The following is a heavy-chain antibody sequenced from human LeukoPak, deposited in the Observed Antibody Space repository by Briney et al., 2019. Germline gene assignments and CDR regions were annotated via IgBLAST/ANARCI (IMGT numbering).Heavy chain of an antibody. CDR1: GGSVSDYY. J-gene: IGHJ4*02. V-gene: IGHV3-11*04. D-gene: IGHD3-22*01. CDR2: ISSSGSTI. Sequence: LSLTCTVSGGSVSDYYWSWIRQAPGKGLEWVSYISSSGSTIYYADSVKGRFTISRDNAKNSLYLQMNSLRAEDTAVYYCARDYYDSSGYYYFDYWGQGTLVTVSS. CDR3: ARDYYDSSGYYYFDY.